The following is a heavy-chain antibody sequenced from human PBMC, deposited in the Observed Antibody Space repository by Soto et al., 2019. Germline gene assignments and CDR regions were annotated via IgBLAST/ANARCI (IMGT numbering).Heavy chain of an antibody. CDR3: ARVSDSSGYYDAFDI. Sequence: ASVKVSCKASGYTFTSYGISWVRQAPGQGLEWMGWISAYNGNTNYAQKLQGRVTMTTDTSTSTAYMELRSLRSDDTALYYCARVSDSSGYYDAFDIWGQGTMVTVSS. CDR2: ISAYNGNT. CDR1: GYTFTSYG. D-gene: IGHD3-22*01. V-gene: IGHV1-18*01. J-gene: IGHJ3*02.